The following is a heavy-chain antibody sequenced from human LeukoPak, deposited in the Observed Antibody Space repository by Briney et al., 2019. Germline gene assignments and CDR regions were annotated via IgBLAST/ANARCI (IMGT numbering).Heavy chain of an antibody. D-gene: IGHD3-10*01. Sequence: PGGSLRLSCAASGFTFNDYGMTWVRQGPGKGLEWVAGLNWNGDVTRYADSVKGRFIINRGNAKNSVYLQMDSLRAEDTAFYYCARGYGAGNYRRPFYGMDVWGQGTPVTVSS. J-gene: IGHJ6*02. V-gene: IGHV3-20*04. CDR2: LNWNGDVT. CDR1: GFTFNDYG. CDR3: ARGYGAGNYRRPFYGMDV.